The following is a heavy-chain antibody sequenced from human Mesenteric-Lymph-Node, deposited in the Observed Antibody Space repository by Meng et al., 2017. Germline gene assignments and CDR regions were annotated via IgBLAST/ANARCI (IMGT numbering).Heavy chain of an antibody. D-gene: IGHD3-16*01. J-gene: IGHJ4*02. Sequence: ASVKVSCKASGYTFTSYAMHWVRQAPGQRLEWMGWSNAGNGNTKYSQEFQGRVTMTTDTTTSTTYMELRSLTSDDTAVYYCARRDADYVLDYWGQGTLVTVSS. V-gene: IGHV1-3*02. CDR3: ARRDADYVLDY. CDR1: GYTFTSYA. CDR2: SNAGNGNT.